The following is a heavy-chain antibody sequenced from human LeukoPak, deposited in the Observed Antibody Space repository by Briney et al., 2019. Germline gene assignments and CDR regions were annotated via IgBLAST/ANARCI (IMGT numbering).Heavy chain of an antibody. D-gene: IGHD2-15*01. V-gene: IGHV3-21*01. CDR2: ITSSSSFI. J-gene: IGHJ6*02. CDR1: GFTLSNAW. Sequence: GGSLRLSCAVSGFTLSNAWMSWVRRAPGKGLEWVCSITSSSSFIYHAESMKGRFTISRDNAKNSLYLQMNSLRAEDTAVYYCARDMPGRDCSGGSCYGYGLDVWGQGTTVIVSS. CDR3: ARDMPGRDCSGGSCYGYGLDV.